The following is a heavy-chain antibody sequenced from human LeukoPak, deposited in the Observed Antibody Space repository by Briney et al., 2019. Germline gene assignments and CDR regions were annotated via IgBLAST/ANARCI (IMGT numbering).Heavy chain of an antibody. CDR1: GYTFTSYG. CDR2: INTNTGNP. J-gene: IGHJ6*02. V-gene: IGHV7-4-1*02. Sequence: ASVKVSCKASGYTFTSYGISWVRQAPGQGLEWMGWINTNTGNPTYAQGFTGRFVFSLDTSVSTAYLQISSLRAEDTAVYYCARDARRRGRFLEWLPAYGMDVWGQGTTVTVSS. CDR3: ARDARRRGRFLEWLPAYGMDV. D-gene: IGHD3-3*01.